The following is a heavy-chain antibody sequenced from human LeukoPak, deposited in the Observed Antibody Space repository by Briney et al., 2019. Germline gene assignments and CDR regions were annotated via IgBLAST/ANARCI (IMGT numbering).Heavy chain of an antibody. CDR3: ARIYYDSSGYYQYYYYYYMDV. Sequence: PGGSLRLSCTTSGFTFGDYAMIWFRQPPGKGLEWIGEINHSGSTNYNPSLKSRVTISVDTSKNQFSLKLSSVTAADTAVYYCARIYYDSSGYYQYYYYYYMDVWGKGTTVTVSS. CDR1: GFTFGDYA. CDR2: INHSGST. J-gene: IGHJ6*03. V-gene: IGHV4-34*01. D-gene: IGHD3-22*01.